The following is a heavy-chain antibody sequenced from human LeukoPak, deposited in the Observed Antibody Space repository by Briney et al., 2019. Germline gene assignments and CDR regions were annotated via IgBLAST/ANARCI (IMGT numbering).Heavy chain of an antibody. CDR2: IKSKTYGGAT. D-gene: IGHD3-16*01. V-gene: IGHV3-49*04. CDR1: GFTFRNYV. Sequence: GGSLRLSCAASGFTFRNYVIHWVRQAPGKGLEWVGFIKSKTYGGATEYAASVKGRFIISRDDSKSIAYLQMNSLKTEDTAVYYCTRTPDRGSYSEYWGQGTLVTVSS. J-gene: IGHJ4*02. CDR3: TRTPDRGSYSEY.